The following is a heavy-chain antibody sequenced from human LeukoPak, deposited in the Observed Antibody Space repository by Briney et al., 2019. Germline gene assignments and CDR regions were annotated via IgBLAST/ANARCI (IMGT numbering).Heavy chain of an antibody. CDR1: GYTFTSYA. V-gene: IGHV1-3*01. Sequence: ASVKVSCKASGYTFTSYAMHWVRQAPGQRLKWMGWINAGNGNTKYSQKFQGRVTITRDTSASTAYMELSSLRSEDTAVYYCARDLRYFDWLYCLDPWGQGTLVTVSS. J-gene: IGHJ5*02. CDR3: ARDLRYFDWLYCLDP. CDR2: INAGNGNT. D-gene: IGHD3-9*01.